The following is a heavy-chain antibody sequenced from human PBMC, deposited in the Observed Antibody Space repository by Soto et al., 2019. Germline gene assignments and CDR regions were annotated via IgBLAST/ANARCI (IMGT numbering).Heavy chain of an antibody. CDR3: ARGSGYEGGGDYYYGMDV. D-gene: IGHD5-12*01. Sequence: QVQLQESGPGLVKPSQTLSLTCTVSGGSISSGGYYWSWIRQHPGKGLEGLGYIYYSGSTYYNPSLKSRVTISVDTSKNQFSLKLSSVTAADTAVYYCARGSGYEGGGDYYYGMDVWGQGTTVTVSS. CDR1: GGSISSGGYY. CDR2: IYYSGST. J-gene: IGHJ6*02. V-gene: IGHV4-31*03.